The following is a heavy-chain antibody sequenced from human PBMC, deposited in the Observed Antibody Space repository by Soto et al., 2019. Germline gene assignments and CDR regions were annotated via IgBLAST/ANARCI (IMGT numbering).Heavy chain of an antibody. Sequence: GSVKVSCKAFGYTFTSFGISWVRQAPGQGREWMGWISAYNGNTNYAPKPQGRVTMTTDTSTSTAYMELRSLRAVDTAVYYCAREVYSSSSNWFDPWGPGTLVTVSS. CDR3: AREVYSSSSNWFDP. V-gene: IGHV1-18*01. J-gene: IGHJ5*02. CDR2: ISAYNGNT. D-gene: IGHD6-13*01. CDR1: GYTFTSFG.